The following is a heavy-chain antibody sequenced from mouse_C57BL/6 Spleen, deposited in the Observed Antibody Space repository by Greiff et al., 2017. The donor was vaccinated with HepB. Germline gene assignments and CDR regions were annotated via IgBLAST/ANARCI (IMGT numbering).Heavy chain of an antibody. D-gene: IGHD1-1*01. CDR3: ARRYYYGSSYGWFAY. CDR1: GYTFTDYN. J-gene: IGHJ3*01. CDR2: INPNNGGT. V-gene: IGHV1-18*01. Sequence: EVKLQESGPELVKPGASVKIPCKASGYTFTDYNMDWVKQSHGKSLEWIGDINPNNGGTIYNQKFKGKATLTVDKSSSTAYMELRSLTSEDTAVYYCARRYYYGSSYGWFAYWGQGTLVTVSA.